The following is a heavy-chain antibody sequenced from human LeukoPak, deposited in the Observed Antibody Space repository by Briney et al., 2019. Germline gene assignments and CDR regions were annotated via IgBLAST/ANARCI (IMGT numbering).Heavy chain of an antibody. CDR2: ISSSSSYI. Sequence: PGGSLRLSCAASGFTFSSYSVNWVRQAPGKGLEWVSSISSSSSYIYYADSVKGRFTISRDNAKNSLYLQMNSLRAEDTAVYYCARSAPIAAAGWGADYWGQGTLVTVSS. CDR1: GFTFSSYS. V-gene: IGHV3-21*01. J-gene: IGHJ4*02. CDR3: ARSAPIAAAGWGADY. D-gene: IGHD6-13*01.